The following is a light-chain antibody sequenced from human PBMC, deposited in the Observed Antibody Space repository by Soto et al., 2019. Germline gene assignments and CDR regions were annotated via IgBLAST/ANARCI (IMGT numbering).Light chain of an antibody. CDR1: SSDVGGYNY. Sequence: QSALTQPASVSGSPGQSITISCTGTSSDVGGYNYVSWYQHHPGKAPKLIIYDVSNRPSGVSNRFSGSKSGNTASLTISGLQAEDEAEYYCRSYTGSSTPVVFGGGTKLTVL. CDR2: DVS. J-gene: IGLJ2*01. CDR3: RSYTGSSTPVV. V-gene: IGLV2-14*03.